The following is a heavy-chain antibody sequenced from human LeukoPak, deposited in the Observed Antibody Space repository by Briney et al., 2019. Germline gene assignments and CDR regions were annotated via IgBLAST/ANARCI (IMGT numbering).Heavy chain of an antibody. J-gene: IGHJ5*02. D-gene: IGHD6-6*01. V-gene: IGHV4-34*01. CDR3: ARDEPVEYSSSSPGGWWFDP. CDR2: INHSGST. Sequence: SETLSLTCAVYGGSFSGYYWSWIRQPPGKGLEWIGEINHSGSTNYNPSLRSRVTISVDTSKNQFSLKLSSVTAADTAVYYCARDEPVEYSSSSPGGWWFDPWGQGTLVTVSS. CDR1: GGSFSGYY.